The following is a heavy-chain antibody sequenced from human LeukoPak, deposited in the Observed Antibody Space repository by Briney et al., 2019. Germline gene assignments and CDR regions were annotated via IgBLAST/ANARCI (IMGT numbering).Heavy chain of an antibody. D-gene: IGHD6-19*01. CDR1: GGSFSGYY. Sequence: SETLSLTCAVYGGSFSGYYWSWIRQPPGKGLEWIGEINHSGSTNYNPSLKSRVTISVDTSKNQFSLKLSSVTAADTAVYYYARERQWLVPDAFDIWGQGTMVTVSS. V-gene: IGHV4-34*01. CDR3: ARERQWLVPDAFDI. CDR2: INHSGST. J-gene: IGHJ3*02.